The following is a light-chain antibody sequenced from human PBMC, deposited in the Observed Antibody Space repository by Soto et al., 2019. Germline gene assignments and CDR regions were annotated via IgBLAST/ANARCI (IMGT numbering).Light chain of an antibody. CDR3: QQVNNYPLT. CDR2: DAS. J-gene: IGKJ4*01. Sequence: DIQLTQSPSFLSASVGDRVTITCRASQGISTFLAWDQQHPGTAPKRLIYDASNLQSGVPSRFSGSGSGTEFTLTISSLQPEDFATYYCQQVNNYPLTFGGGTKVEIK. V-gene: IGKV1-9*01. CDR1: QGISTF.